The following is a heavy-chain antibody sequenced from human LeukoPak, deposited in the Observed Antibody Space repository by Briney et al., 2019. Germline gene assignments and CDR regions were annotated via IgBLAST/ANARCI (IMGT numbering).Heavy chain of an antibody. Sequence: ASVKVSCKASGYTFTSYGIGWVRQAPGQGLEWMGWISAYNGNTNYAQKLQGRVTMTTDTSTSTAYMELRSLRSDDTAVYYCARDRLGYCSSTSCHDAFDIWGQGTMVTVSS. CDR1: GYTFTSYG. V-gene: IGHV1-18*01. J-gene: IGHJ3*02. CDR3: ARDRLGYCSSTSCHDAFDI. CDR2: ISAYNGNT. D-gene: IGHD2-2*01.